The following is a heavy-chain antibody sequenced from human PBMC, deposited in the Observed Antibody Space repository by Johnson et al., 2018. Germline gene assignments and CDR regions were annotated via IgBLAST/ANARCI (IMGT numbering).Heavy chain of an antibody. CDR3: AKDLLGGYYVSSVYPFGPFQD. CDR1: GFTFSSYD. Sequence: VQLVQSGGGVVQPGRSLRLSCAASGFTFSSYDMHWVRQATGRGLEWVSVVGTAGDTYCPGSVKGPFTISRDNSKSMLYLQMKSLRAEDTAVYYCAKDLLGGYYVSSVYPFGPFQDWGQGTLVTVSA. J-gene: IGHJ1*01. V-gene: IGHV3-13*01. D-gene: IGHD3-22*01. CDR2: VGTAGDT.